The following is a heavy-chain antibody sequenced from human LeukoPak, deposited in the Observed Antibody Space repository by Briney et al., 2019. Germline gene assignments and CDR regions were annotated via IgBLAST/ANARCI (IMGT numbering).Heavy chain of an antibody. Sequence: GGSLRLSCEASGFMFSSNWMSWVRQAPGKGLEWVGRIKPKTDGETTEYAAPVKGRFSISRDDSKNMLYLQMNSLKTEDTAVYYCITPLPYSAQGGQGTLVTVSS. CDR2: IKPKTDGETT. V-gene: IGHV3-15*01. CDR1: GFMFSSNW. D-gene: IGHD2-21*01. CDR3: ITPLPYSAQ. J-gene: IGHJ4*02.